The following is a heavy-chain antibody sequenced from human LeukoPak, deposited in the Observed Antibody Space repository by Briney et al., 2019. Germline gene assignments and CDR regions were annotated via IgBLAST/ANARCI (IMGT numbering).Heavy chain of an antibody. CDR3: ARASVAFYYYYGMDV. D-gene: IGHD6-19*01. V-gene: IGHV3-30*02. CDR2: IRYDGSNK. CDR1: GFTFSSYG. Sequence: GGSLRLSCAASGFTFSSYGMHWVRQAPGKGLEWVAFIRYDGSNKYYADSVKGRFTISRDNSKNTLYLQMNSLRAEDTAVYYCARASVAFYYYYGMDVWGQGTAVTVSS. J-gene: IGHJ6*02.